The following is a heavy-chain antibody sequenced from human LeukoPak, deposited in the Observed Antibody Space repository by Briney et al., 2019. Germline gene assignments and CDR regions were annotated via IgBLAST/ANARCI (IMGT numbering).Heavy chain of an antibody. CDR2: IYYSGST. D-gene: IGHD6-13*01. CDR1: GGSISSYY. Sequence: SETLSLTCTVSGGSISSYYWSWIRQPPGKGLEWIGYIYYSGSTNYNPSLKSRVTISVDTSKNQFSLKLRSVTAADTAMYYCSRGRRSSSRPDAFDIWGQGTMVTVSS. CDR3: SRGRRSSSRPDAFDI. V-gene: IGHV4-59*01. J-gene: IGHJ3*02.